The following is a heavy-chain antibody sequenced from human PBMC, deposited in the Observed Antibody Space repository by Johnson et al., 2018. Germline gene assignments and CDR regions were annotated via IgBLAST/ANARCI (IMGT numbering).Heavy chain of an antibody. D-gene: IGHD2-2*01. CDR2: MSSSRRYI. J-gene: IGHJ6*02. V-gene: IGHV3-21*01. CDR3: AKDDWGVPAAAYYYYYGMDV. CDR1: GFTFSSYA. Sequence: QLQESGGGLVQPGGSLRLSCAASGFTFSSYAMSWVRQAPGKGLEWVSSMSSSRRYIYYADSVKGRFTISRDNAKNSLYLEMNSLRADDTAVYYCAKDDWGVPAAAYYYYYGMDVWGQGTTVTVSS.